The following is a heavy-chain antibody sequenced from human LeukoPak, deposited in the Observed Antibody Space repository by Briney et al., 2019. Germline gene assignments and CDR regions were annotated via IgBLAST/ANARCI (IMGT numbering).Heavy chain of an antibody. V-gene: IGHV4-34*01. CDR3: ARGRIAVAGTLVDY. Sequence: SETLSLTCAVYGRSFSGYYWSWIRQPPGKGLEWIGEINHSGSTNYNPSLKSRVTISVDTSKNQFSLKLSSVTAADTAVYYCARGRIAVAGTLVDYWGQGTLVTVSS. CDR2: INHSGST. J-gene: IGHJ4*02. CDR1: GRSFSGYY. D-gene: IGHD6-19*01.